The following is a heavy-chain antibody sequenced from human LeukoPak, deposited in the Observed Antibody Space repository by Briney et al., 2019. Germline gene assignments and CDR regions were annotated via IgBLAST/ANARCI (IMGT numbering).Heavy chain of an antibody. V-gene: IGHV5-51*01. CDR3: ARGGYCSSTSCYNNWFDP. Sequence: GESLKISCKGSGYSFTGYWIGWVRQMPGKGLEWMGIIYPGDSDTRYSPSFQGQVTISADKSISTAYLQWSSLKASDTAMYYCARGGYCSSTSCYNNWFDPWGQGTLVTVSS. CDR2: IYPGDSDT. CDR1: GYSFTGYW. J-gene: IGHJ5*02. D-gene: IGHD2-2*02.